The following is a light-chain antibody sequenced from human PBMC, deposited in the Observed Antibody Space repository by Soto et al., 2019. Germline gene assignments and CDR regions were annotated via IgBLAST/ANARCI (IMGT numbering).Light chain of an antibody. CDR1: QSVSRK. J-gene: IGKJ2*01. CDR2: GAS. Sequence: IVVTQSPATLSVSPWERATLSCRASQSVSRKLAWYQRTRGQAPRLLIYGASTRATGIPARFSGSGSGTEFTLTISNLQSEDFALYYCQHYFNWPYTFGQGTKVDIK. CDR3: QHYFNWPYT. V-gene: IGKV3-15*01.